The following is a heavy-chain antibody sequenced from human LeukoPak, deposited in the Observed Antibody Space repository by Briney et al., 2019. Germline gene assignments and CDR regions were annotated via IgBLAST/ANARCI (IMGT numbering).Heavy chain of an antibody. CDR2: ISSSGSTI. J-gene: IGHJ5*02. Sequence: GGSLRLSCAASGFTFSDYYMSWIRQAPGKGLEWVSYISSSGSTIYYADSVKGRFTISRDNAKNSLYLQMNSLRAEDTAVYYCAKDRDAAAAGWFDPWGQGTLVTVSS. CDR3: AKDRDAAAAGWFDP. D-gene: IGHD6-13*01. V-gene: IGHV3-11*01. CDR1: GFTFSDYY.